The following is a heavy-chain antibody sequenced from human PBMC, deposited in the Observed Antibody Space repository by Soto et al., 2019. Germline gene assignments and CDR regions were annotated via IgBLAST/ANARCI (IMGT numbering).Heavy chain of an antibody. D-gene: IGHD2-15*01. Sequence: SETLSLTCTVSGGSVSSSSYYWGWVRQPPGKGLEWIGSVYYSGSTYYNPSLESRVTISVDKSKNQFSLKLSSVSAADTAVYYCARRLLLGYCSGGSCYSGAFDIWGQGTMVTVSS. V-gene: IGHV4-39*01. J-gene: IGHJ3*02. CDR1: GGSVSSSSYY. CDR2: VYYSGST. CDR3: ARRLLLGYCSGGSCYSGAFDI.